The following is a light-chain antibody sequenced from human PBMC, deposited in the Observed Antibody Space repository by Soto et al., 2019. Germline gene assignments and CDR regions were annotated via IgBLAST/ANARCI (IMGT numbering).Light chain of an antibody. CDR3: CSYAGSYTWV. Sequence: QSALTQPRSVSGSPGQSVTIACTGTRSDVGDYNYVSWYQQHPGKAPKLLIYAVNMRPSGVPDRFSGSKSGNTASLTISGLQAEDEADYSCCSYAGSYTWVFGGGTKVTVL. CDR2: AVN. J-gene: IGLJ3*02. CDR1: RSDVGDYNY. V-gene: IGLV2-11*01.